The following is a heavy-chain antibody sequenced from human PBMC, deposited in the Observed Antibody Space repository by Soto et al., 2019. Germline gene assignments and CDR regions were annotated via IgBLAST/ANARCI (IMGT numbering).Heavy chain of an antibody. V-gene: IGHV1-69*13. D-gene: IGHD3-22*01. CDR2: IIPIFGTA. J-gene: IGHJ6*02. CDR1: GYTLTTYG. CDR3: ARGARRDSSGYYYVSGQYHGMDV. Sequence: PVKVSFKASGYTLTTYGISGVRQAPGQRPEWRGGIIPIFGTANYAQKFQGRVTITADESTSTAYMELSSLRSEDTAVYYCARGARRDSSGYYYVSGQYHGMDVWGQGTTVTGSS.